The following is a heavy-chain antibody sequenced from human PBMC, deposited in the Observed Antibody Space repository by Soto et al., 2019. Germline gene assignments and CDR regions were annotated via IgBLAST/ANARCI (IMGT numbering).Heavy chain of an antibody. V-gene: IGHV3-33*01. J-gene: IGHJ4*02. CDR2: IWYDGSNK. CDR1: GFTFSSYG. CDR3: ARDRYGSGSYFDY. D-gene: IGHD3-10*01. Sequence: GGSLRLSCAASGFTFSSYGMHWVRQAPGKGLEWVAVIWYDGSNKYYADSVKGRFTTSRDNSKNTLYLQMNSLRAEDTAVYYCARDRYGSGSYFDYWGQGTLVTVSS.